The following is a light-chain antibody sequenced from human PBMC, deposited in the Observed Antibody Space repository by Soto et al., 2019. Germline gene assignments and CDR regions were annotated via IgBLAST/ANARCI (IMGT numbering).Light chain of an antibody. V-gene: IGKV3-20*01. Sequence: EIVLTQSPGTLSLSPGERATLSCRASQSVSSSYLAWYQQKPGQAPRLLIYGASSRATGIPVRFSGSGSGTDFTLTISRLEPEDFAVNYCQQYGSSPPWTFGQGTKVEIK. CDR2: GAS. J-gene: IGKJ1*01. CDR1: QSVSSSY. CDR3: QQYGSSPPWT.